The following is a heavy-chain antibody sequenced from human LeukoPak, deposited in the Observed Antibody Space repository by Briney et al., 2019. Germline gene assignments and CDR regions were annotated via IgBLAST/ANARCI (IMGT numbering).Heavy chain of an antibody. CDR3: ARKAYDFWSGYYFDY. Sequence: ASVKVSCKASGYTFSSYGISWVRQAPGQGLEWMGWINPNSGGTNYAQKFQGRVTMTRDTSISTAYMELSRLRSDDTAVYYCARKAYDFWSGYYFDYWGQGTLVTVSS. CDR2: INPNSGGT. CDR1: GYTFSSYG. D-gene: IGHD3-3*01. J-gene: IGHJ4*02. V-gene: IGHV1-2*02.